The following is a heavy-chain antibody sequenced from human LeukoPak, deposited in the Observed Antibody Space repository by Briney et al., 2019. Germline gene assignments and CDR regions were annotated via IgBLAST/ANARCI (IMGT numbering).Heavy chain of an antibody. CDR1: GGSIRSGGYS. J-gene: IGHJ6*02. Sequence: PSQTLSLTCAVSGGSIRSGGYSWSWIRQPPGKGLEWIGYIYYSGSTYYNPSLKSRVTISVDRSKNQFSLKLRFVTAADTAVYYCARDRRIAAAGDYGMDVWGQGTTVTVPS. CDR2: IYYSGST. D-gene: IGHD6-13*01. V-gene: IGHV4-30-2*01. CDR3: ARDRRIAAAGDYGMDV.